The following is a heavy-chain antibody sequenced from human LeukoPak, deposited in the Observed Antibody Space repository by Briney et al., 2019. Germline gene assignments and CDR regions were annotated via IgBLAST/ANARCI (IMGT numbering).Heavy chain of an antibody. Sequence: GGSLRLSCAASGFTVSSNYMSWVRQAPGKGLVWVANIKQDGSEKYYVDSVKGRFTISRDNAKNSLYLQMNSVRAEDTAVYYCARGGGLRYFDQPFQHWGQGTLVTVSS. CDR2: IKQDGSEK. V-gene: IGHV3-7*03. CDR1: GFTVSSNY. CDR3: ARGGGLRYFDQPFQH. J-gene: IGHJ1*01. D-gene: IGHD3-9*01.